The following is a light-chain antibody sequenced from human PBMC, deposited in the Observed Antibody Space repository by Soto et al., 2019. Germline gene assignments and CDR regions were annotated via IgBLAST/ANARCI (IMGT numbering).Light chain of an antibody. Sequence: QSVLTQPPSVSGAPGQRVTLSCTGSISNIGAGYGVHWYQQLPGRAPKLLVYDNTKRHSGVPDRFSGSKSGTSASLAITRLQADDEADYYCQSYDSSLSGVVFGGGTQLTVL. CDR1: ISNIGAGYG. CDR3: QSYDSSLSGVV. V-gene: IGLV1-40*01. CDR2: DNT. J-gene: IGLJ2*01.